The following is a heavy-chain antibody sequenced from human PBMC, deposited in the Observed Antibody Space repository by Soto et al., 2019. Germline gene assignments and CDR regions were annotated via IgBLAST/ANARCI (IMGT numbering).Heavy chain of an antibody. CDR3: AEIYGSGSYPTYYYYGMDV. V-gene: IGHV1-69*13. Sequence: SVKVSCKASGGTFSSYAISWVRQAPGQGLEWMGGIIPIFGTANYAQKFQGRVTITADESTSTAYMELSSLRSEDTAVYYCAEIYGSGSYPTYYYYGMDVWGQGTTVTVSS. D-gene: IGHD3-10*01. J-gene: IGHJ6*02. CDR2: IIPIFGTA. CDR1: GGTFSSYA.